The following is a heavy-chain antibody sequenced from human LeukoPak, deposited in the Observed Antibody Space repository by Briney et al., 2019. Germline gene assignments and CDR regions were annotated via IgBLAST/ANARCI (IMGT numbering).Heavy chain of an antibody. J-gene: IGHJ4*02. Sequence: PGGSLRLSCAASGFTVSKNYMSWVRQAPGKGLEWVSVIYGGGNTYYADSVKGRFTISRDNSKNTLYLQMNSLRAEDTAVYYCARDPTGATDYWGQGTLVTLSS. CDR3: ARDPTGATDY. CDR2: IYGGGNT. V-gene: IGHV3-53*01. CDR1: GFTVSKNY. D-gene: IGHD1-1*01.